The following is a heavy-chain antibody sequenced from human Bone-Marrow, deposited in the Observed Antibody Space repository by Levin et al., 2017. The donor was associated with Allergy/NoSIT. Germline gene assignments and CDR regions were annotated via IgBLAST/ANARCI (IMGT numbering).Heavy chain of an antibody. CDR2: ISYAESNK. D-gene: IGHD4-17*01. J-gene: IGHJ4*02. CDR1: GFIFSSYS. Sequence: GGSLRLSCAASGFIFSSYSMHWVRQAPGKGLEWVAVISYAESNKYYGDSVKGRFTIARDNSKNTLYLQLSSLRDEDTAVYYCARARAYGDNIFDYWGQGTLVTVSS. V-gene: IGHV3-30-3*01. CDR3: ARARAYGDNIFDY.